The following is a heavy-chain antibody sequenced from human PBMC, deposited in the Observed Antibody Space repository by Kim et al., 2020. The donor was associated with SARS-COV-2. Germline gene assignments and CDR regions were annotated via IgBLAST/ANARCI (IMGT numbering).Heavy chain of an antibody. CDR2: ISAYNGNT. D-gene: IGHD6-19*01. V-gene: IGHV1-18*04. J-gene: IGHJ6*02. CDR1: GYTFTSYG. Sequence: ASVKVSCKASGYTFTSYGISWVRQAPGQGLEWMGWISAYNGNTNYAQKLQGRVTMTTDTSTSTAYMELRSLRSDDTAVYYCARDFSGWPIYYYYGMDVWGQGTTVTVSS. CDR3: ARDFSGWPIYYYYGMDV.